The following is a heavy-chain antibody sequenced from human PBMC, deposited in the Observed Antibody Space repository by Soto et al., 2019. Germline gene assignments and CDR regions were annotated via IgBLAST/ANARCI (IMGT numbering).Heavy chain of an antibody. J-gene: IGHJ5*01. D-gene: IGHD3-16*01. CDR3: VGAGTRTLRGWCDT. V-gene: IGHV4-4*07. Sequence: PSESLPRPCTVSGRPPSRIYWSWIRQYAGKGLEWMSHIYATGTTDYNPSLKSRGMMSGETAKNRFSLKVRSVTSADRALFYGVGAGTRTLRGWCDTWDQGISVTVSS. CDR2: IYATGTT. CDR1: GRPPSRIY.